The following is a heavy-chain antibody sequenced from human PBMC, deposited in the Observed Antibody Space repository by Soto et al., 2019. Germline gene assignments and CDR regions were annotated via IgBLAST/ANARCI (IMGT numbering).Heavy chain of an antibody. CDR3: ARVSGSGWPFDY. CDR1: GFTFSSYS. J-gene: IGHJ4*02. D-gene: IGHD6-19*01. CDR2: ISSSSSYI. V-gene: IGHV3-21*01. Sequence: EVQLVESGGGLVKPGGSLRLSCAASGFTFSSYSMNWVRQAPGKGLEWVSSISSSSSYIYYADSVKGRFTISRDNAKNSLYLKINSLRAEDTAVYYCARVSGSGWPFDYWGQGTLVTVSS.